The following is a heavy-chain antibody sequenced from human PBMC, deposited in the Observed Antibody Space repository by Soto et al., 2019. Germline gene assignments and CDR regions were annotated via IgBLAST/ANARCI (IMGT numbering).Heavy chain of an antibody. D-gene: IGHD2-21*01. Sequence: QVQLVQSGAEVKKPGSSVKVSCKASGGTFSSYTISWVRQAPGQGLEWMGRIIPILGIANYAQKFQGRVTITADKSTSTAYMELSSLRSEDTVVYYCATEAYCGGDCYSNWFDPWGQGTLVTVSS. CDR3: ATEAYCGGDCYSNWFDP. CDR2: IIPILGIA. J-gene: IGHJ5*02. CDR1: GGTFSSYT. V-gene: IGHV1-69*02.